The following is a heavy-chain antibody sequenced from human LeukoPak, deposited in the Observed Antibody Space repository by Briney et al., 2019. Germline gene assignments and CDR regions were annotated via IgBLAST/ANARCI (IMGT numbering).Heavy chain of an antibody. CDR1: GFTFSDYW. J-gene: IGHJ4*02. D-gene: IGHD6-13*01. CDR2: IKQDGSER. V-gene: IGHV3-7*01. Sequence: GGSLRLSCAASGFTFSDYWMHWVRQAPGRGLEWVANIKQDGSERYYVDSVKGRYTITRDNAKNSLSLQMNSLRVEDTAVYYCVRAIAAAASYWGQGTLVTVSS. CDR3: VRAIAAAASY.